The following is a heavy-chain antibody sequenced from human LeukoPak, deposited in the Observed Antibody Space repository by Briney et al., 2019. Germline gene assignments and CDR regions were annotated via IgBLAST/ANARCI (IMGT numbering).Heavy chain of an antibody. V-gene: IGHV3-21*01. CDR3: ARVAAAGFSDY. D-gene: IGHD6-13*01. CDR1: GFNLSSDS. Sequence: GGSLRLSCAASGFNLSSDSMNCVRQAPGKGLEWVSSISFSSSYIYYADSVKGRFTISRDNAKNSLYLQMNSLRVEDTAVYYCARVAAAGFSDYWGQGTLVTVSS. CDR2: ISFSSSYI. J-gene: IGHJ4*02.